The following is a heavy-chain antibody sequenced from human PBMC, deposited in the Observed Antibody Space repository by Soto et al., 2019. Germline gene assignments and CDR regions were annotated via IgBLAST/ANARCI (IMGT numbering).Heavy chain of an antibody. D-gene: IGHD3-9*01. CDR3: AKDIYDILTGYSRGDGLDL. V-gene: IGHV3-9*01. CDR1: GFKFDDYA. Sequence: DVQLVESGGDLVQPGRSLRLACTASGFKFDDYAMHWVRQAPGKGLEWVSGISWKSGSMNYADSVKGRFTISRDNAKNSLYLQMNSRRSEDTALYYCAKDIYDILTGYSRGDGLDLWGHGTMVTVSS. J-gene: IGHJ3*01. CDR2: ISWKSGSM.